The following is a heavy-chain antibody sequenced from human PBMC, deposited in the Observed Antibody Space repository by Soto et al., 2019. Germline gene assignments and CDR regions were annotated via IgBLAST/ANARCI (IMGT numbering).Heavy chain of an antibody. Sequence: GGSLRLSCAASGFTFSSYAMSWVRQAPGKGLEWVSSISGGGNDRFYGDSVKGRFTISRDNSKNTLYLHMTSLRAEDTAVYYCAGGLFPAAPNMEGFDSWGQGTLVTVPS. CDR2: ISGGGNDR. D-gene: IGHD3-10*01. V-gene: IGHV3-23*01. CDR1: GFTFSSYA. CDR3: AGGLFPAAPNMEGFDS. J-gene: IGHJ4*02.